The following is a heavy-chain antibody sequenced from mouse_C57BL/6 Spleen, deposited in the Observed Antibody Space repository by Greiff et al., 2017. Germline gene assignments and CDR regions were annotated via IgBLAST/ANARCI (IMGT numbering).Heavy chain of an antibody. D-gene: IGHD4-1*01. CDR2: IDPENGDT. J-gene: IGHJ2*01. V-gene: IGHV14-4*01. Sequence: EVQLQQSGAELVRPGASVKLSCTASGFNIKDDYMHWVKQRPEQGLEWIGWIDPENGDTEYASTLPGKATITADPSSNTASLQLSSLTCEDTAVYSCTTLTLSWDGDYWGQGTTLTVSS. CDR1: GFNIKDDY. CDR3: TTLTLSWDGDY.